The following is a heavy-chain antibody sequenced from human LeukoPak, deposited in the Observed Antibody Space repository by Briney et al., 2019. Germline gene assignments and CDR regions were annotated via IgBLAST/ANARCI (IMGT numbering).Heavy chain of an antibody. Sequence: GGSLRLSCAASGFTFSSYSMNWVRQAPGKGLEWVSSISSSSSYIYYADSVRGRFTISRGNAKNSLYLQMNSLRAEDTAVYYCARVIGIGYKGEFDYWGQGTLVTVSS. CDR3: ARVIGIGYKGEFDY. V-gene: IGHV3-21*01. CDR1: GFTFSSYS. CDR2: ISSSSSYI. D-gene: IGHD5-24*01. J-gene: IGHJ4*02.